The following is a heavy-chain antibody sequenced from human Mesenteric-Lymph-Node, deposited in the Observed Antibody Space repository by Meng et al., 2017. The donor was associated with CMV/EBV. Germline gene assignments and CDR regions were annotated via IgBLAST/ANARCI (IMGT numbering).Heavy chain of an antibody. CDR1: GFTFSSYG. J-gene: IGHJ4*02. D-gene: IGHD3-22*01. Sequence: GGSLRLSCAASGFTFSSYGMHWVRQAPGKGLEWVAFIRFDGSNKDYADSVKGRFTISRDNFKKTLFLEMNSLRADDTAVYYCAKTDDYYLDSRGYYSFWGQGTLVTVSS. CDR2: IRFDGSNK. CDR3: AKTDDYYLDSRGYYSF. V-gene: IGHV3-30*02.